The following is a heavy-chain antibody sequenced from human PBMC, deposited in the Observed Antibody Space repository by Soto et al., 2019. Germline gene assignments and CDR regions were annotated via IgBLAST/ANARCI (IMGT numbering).Heavy chain of an antibody. V-gene: IGHV3-73*01. J-gene: IGHJ4*02. CDR2: IRSKANDYAT. CDR3: STGITVAGIDY. CDR1: GVHFIVTS. Sequence: LRVSYPANGVHFIVTSPPCAEPSSGKGLEWVGRIRSKANDYATAYTGSVKGRFIISRDDSKNTAYLQMNSLRTEDTVVYYCSTGITVAGIDYCGRGT. D-gene: IGHD6-19*01.